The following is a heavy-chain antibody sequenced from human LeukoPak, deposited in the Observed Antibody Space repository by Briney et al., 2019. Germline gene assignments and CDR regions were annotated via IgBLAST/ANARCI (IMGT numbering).Heavy chain of an antibody. D-gene: IGHD3-22*01. CDR3: ARGTRYYDSRHLGY. J-gene: IGHJ4*02. CDR2: SIPIFGTA. Sequence: SVKVSCKASGGTCTIYAISWVRQAPGQGLEWRGGSIPIFGTATYAQKFQARVTITADASTSTAYMDLSSLRSEDTAVYYCARGTRYYDSRHLGYWGQGTLVTVSS. V-gene: IGHV1-69*13. CDR1: GGTCTIYA.